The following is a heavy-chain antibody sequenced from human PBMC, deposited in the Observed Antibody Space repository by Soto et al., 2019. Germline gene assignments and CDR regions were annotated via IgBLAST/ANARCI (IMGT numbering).Heavy chain of an antibody. D-gene: IGHD2-2*02. J-gene: IGHJ4*02. V-gene: IGHV3-23*01. CDR2: VIQSGSAT. CDR1: GFTFNNYA. Sequence: GGSLRLSCAASGFTFNNYAMTWVRQAPGKGLEWVSTVIQSGSATFYADSVRGRFTISRDNSKNTLYLQLNSLRPEDTAVYYCAKSPNFYCSSPNCYKYYFDHWGQGTRVTVSS. CDR3: AKSPNFYCSSPNCYKYYFDH.